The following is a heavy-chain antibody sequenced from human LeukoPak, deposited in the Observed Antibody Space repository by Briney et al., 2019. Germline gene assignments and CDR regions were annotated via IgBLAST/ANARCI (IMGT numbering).Heavy chain of an antibody. J-gene: IGHJ4*02. CDR1: GFPFSDYA. CDR2: ITSGGST. D-gene: IGHD2-15*01. Sequence: GGSLRLSCTTFGFPFSDYAMSWVRQAPGKGLEWVSGITSGGSTYYGDSVKGRFSISGDKSENTLSLQMNGLRAEDTAVYFCAKSQGGSCGGAGCSFDSWGQGTLVIVSS. CDR3: AKSQGGSCGGAGCSFDS. V-gene: IGHV3-23*01.